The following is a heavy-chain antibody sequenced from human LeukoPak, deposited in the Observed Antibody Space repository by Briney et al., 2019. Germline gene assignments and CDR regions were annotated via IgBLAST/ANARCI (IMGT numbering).Heavy chain of an antibody. CDR3: ARSHYYYYMDV. V-gene: IGHV3-20*04. Sequence: GRSLKLSSPTSGFSFDEYGRSWGRQPPGKKLEWVSGINWNGGSSGYADSVKGRFTISRDNAKNSLYLQMNSLRAEDTALYYCARSHYYYYMDVWGKGTTVTVSS. CDR2: INWNGGSS. CDR1: GFSFDEYG. J-gene: IGHJ6*03.